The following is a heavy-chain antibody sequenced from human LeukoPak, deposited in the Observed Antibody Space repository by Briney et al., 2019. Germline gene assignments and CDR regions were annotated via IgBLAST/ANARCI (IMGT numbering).Heavy chain of an antibody. CDR1: GFTVSSKY. J-gene: IGHJ4*02. CDR3: ARESSGWLQLFDY. CDR2: IYSGGST. D-gene: IGHD5-24*01. Sequence: GGSLRLSCAASGFTVSSKYMSWVRQAPGKGLEWVSVIYSGGSTYYADSVKGRFTISRDNSKNTMYLQMNSLRAEDTAVYYCARESSGWLQLFDYWGQGTLVTVSS. V-gene: IGHV3-66*01.